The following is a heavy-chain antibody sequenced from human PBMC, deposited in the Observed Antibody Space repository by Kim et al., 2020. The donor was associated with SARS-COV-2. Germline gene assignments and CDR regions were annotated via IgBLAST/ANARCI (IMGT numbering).Heavy chain of an antibody. D-gene: IGHD5-12*01. CDR2: IIPIFGTA. CDR1: GGTFSSYA. J-gene: IGHJ4*02. Sequence: SVKVSCKASGGTFSSYAISWVRQAPGQGLEWMGGIIPIFGTANYAQKFQGRVTITADESTSTAYMELSSLRSEDTAVYYCARERGFYSGYDWESYYFDYWGQGTLVTVSS. CDR3: ARERGFYSGYDWESYYFDY. V-gene: IGHV1-69*13.